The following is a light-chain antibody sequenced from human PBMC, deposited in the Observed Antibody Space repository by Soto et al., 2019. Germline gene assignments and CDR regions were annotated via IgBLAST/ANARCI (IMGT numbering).Light chain of an antibody. CDR1: KLGDKY. CDR3: QAWDSSTHVV. CDR2: QDT. Sequence: SYELTQPPSVSVSPGQTANITCSGDKLGDKYASWYQQKPGQSPVLVIYQDTKRPSGIPERFSGSNSGNTATLTISGTQAMDEADYYCQAWDSSTHVVFGGGTKVTVL. V-gene: IGLV3-1*01. J-gene: IGLJ2*01.